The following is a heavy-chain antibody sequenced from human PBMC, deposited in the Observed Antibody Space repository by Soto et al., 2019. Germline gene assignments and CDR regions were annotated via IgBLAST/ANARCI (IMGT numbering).Heavy chain of an antibody. CDR2: ISAYNGNT. Sequence: QVQLVQSGAEVRKPGASVKVSCKASGYTFTSYYISWVRQAPGQGLEWMGWISAYNGNTNYAQKLQGRVTMTTDTSTSTTHMELRSRRSDDTAVSYCARDLPPVDSWGQGTLITVSS. J-gene: IGHJ4*02. CDR3: ARDLPPVDS. CDR1: GYTFTSYY. V-gene: IGHV1-18*01.